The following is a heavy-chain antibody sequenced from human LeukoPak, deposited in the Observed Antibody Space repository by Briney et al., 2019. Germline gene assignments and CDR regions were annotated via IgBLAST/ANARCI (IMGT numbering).Heavy chain of an antibody. CDR3: ARESRSSGWFPD. Sequence: PSETLSLTCTVSGGSISSSSYYWGWIRQPPGKGLEWIGSIYYSGSTYYNPSLKSRVTISVDTSKNQFSLKLNSVTAADTAVYYCARESRSSGWFPDWGQGTLVTVSS. D-gene: IGHD6-19*01. V-gene: IGHV4-39*07. CDR1: GGSISSSSYY. J-gene: IGHJ4*02. CDR2: IYYSGST.